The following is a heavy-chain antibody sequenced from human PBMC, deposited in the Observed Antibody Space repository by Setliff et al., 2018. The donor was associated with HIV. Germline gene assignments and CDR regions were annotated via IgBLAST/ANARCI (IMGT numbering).Heavy chain of an antibody. J-gene: IGHJ6*03. D-gene: IGHD5-18*01. Sequence: ASVKVSCKASGYTFTSYGLSWVRQAPGQGLEWVGWISAYNGNTNYAQKLQGRVTFTTDTSTSTAYMELGSLRSDDTAVYYCAGGGRGFHDGYTLYYCYIDDWGQGTPVTVSS. CDR1: GYTFTSYG. V-gene: IGHV1-18*01. CDR3: AGGGRGFHDGYTLYYCYIDD. CDR2: ISAYNGNT.